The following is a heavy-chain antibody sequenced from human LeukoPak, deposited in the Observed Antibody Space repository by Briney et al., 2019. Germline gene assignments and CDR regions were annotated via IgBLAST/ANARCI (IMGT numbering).Heavy chain of an antibody. CDR2: IYSGGST. J-gene: IGHJ4*02. Sequence: GGSLRLSCAASGFTFSSYGMHWVRQAPGKGLEWVSVIYSGGSTYYADSVKGRFTISRDNSKNTLYLQMNSLRAEDTAVYYCARVRPPLYFDYWGQGTLVTVSS. CDR1: GFTFSSYG. CDR3: ARVRPPLYFDY. V-gene: IGHV3-53*01. D-gene: IGHD6-25*01.